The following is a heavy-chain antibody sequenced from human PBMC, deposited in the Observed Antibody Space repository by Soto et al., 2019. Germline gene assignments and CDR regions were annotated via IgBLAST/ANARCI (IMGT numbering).Heavy chain of an antibody. CDR1: GYTFSLYF. D-gene: IGHD3-22*01. J-gene: IGHJ4*02. V-gene: IGHV1-2*02. CDR3: ARDPSDSSGNYYY. CDR2: INPDSGVT. Sequence: ASVKVSCKTSGYTFSLYFIHWVRQAPGEGLEWVGWINPDSGVTQYAQKYQGRVTMTSDTSIRTAYMDLTGLTSDDTAVYFCARDPSDSSGNYYYWGQGSLVTVSS.